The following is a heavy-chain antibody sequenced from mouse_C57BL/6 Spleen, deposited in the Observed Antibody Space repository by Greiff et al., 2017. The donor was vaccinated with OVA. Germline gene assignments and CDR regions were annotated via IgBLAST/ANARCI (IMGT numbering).Heavy chain of an antibody. CDR1: GFTFSDYG. Sequence: EVQVVESGGGLVKPGGSLKLSCAASGFTFSDYGMHWVRQAPEKGLEWVAYISSGSSTTYYADTVKGRFTISRDNAKNTLFLQMTSLRSEDTAMYYCARWSNYLYYAMDYWGQGTSVTVSS. D-gene: IGHD2-5*01. J-gene: IGHJ4*01. CDR3: ARWSNYLYYAMDY. V-gene: IGHV5-17*01. CDR2: ISSGSSTT.